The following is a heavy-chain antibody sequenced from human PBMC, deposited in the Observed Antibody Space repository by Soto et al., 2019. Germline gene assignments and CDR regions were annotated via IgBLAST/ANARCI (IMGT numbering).Heavy chain of an antibody. CDR1: GGSISSYY. V-gene: IGHV4-59*01. D-gene: IGHD6-19*01. Sequence: SETLSLTCTVPGGSISSYYWSWIRQPPGKGLEWIGYIYYSGSTNYNPSLKSRVTISVDTSKNQFSLKLSSVTAADTAVYYCARDQTHSSGWYGLDYWGQGTLVTVSS. J-gene: IGHJ4*02. CDR2: IYYSGST. CDR3: ARDQTHSSGWYGLDY.